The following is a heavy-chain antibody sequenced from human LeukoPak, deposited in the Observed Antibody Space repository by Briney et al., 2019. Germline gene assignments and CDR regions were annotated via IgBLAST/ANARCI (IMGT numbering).Heavy chain of an antibody. CDR1: GYSFGSYW. CDR3: ARLPCTGGSCSKTFDY. J-gene: IGHJ4*02. Sequence: PGESLKISCKGSGYSFGSYWIGWVRQMPGKGPEWMGLINAADSDTRYSPSFQGQVLISVDKSISTAYLQWGNLKATDTALYYCARLPCTGGSCSKTFDYWGQGTLVTVYS. CDR2: INAADSDT. D-gene: IGHD2-15*01. V-gene: IGHV5-51*01.